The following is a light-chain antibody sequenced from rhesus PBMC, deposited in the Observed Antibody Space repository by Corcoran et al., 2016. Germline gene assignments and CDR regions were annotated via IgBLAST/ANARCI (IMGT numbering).Light chain of an antibody. J-gene: IGKJ4*01. CDR1: QGINSY. CDR2: DAP. V-gene: IGKV1-38*01. Sequence: DIQLTQSPSSLSASVGDRVTITCRASQGINSYLAWYQQKPGKAPKLLIYDAPNLQSGVPSRFSGSGSGTDFTLTINSLQPEDFAVYYCQQRKSYPLTFGGGTKVEIK. CDR3: QQRKSYPLT.